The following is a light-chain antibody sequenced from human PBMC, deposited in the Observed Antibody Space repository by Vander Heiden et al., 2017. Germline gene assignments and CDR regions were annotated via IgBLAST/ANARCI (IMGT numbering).Light chain of an antibody. CDR3: EQHSTKT. J-gene: IGKJ1*01. Sequence: DIVLTQSPASLAVSLGERATINCKSSQSVLSSFNSKNHLAWFRQKPRQPPVLLIYWASTRESGVPDRFSGSGSGTDFTLTISNMQAEDVAVYYCEQHSTKTFGQGTKVEIK. CDR1: QSVLSSFNSKNH. CDR2: WAS. V-gene: IGKV4-1*01.